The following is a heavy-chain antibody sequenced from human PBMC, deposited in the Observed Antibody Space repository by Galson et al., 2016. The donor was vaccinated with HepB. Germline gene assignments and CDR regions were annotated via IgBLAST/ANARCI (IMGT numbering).Heavy chain of an antibody. V-gene: IGHV4-39*02. Sequence: TLSLTCTVSGGSLSANNYNWGWIRQPPGKGLEWIGSISHSGRTHYNPPLKSRLKSRLIISVDTSKNQFSLKLSSVTAADTAIYYCAKEHYYDSSGYRFDVWGQGTMLTVSA. CDR3: AKEHYYDSSGYRFDV. CDR1: GGSLSANNYN. CDR2: ISHSGRT. J-gene: IGHJ3*01. D-gene: IGHD3-22*01.